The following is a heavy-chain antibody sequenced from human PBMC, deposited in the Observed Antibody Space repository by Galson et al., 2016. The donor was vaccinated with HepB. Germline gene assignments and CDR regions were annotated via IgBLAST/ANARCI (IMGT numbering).Heavy chain of an antibody. D-gene: IGHD1-26*01. CDR2: INSDGIGT. V-gene: IGHV3-74*01. J-gene: IGHJ5*02. CDR3: VGTFSGNINWFDP. Sequence: LRLSCAASGFTFSSYRMHWVRQAPGKGLMWVSHINSDGIGTNYADSVKGRFTVSRDNAKNTLYLQMNSLRAGDTAVYYCVGTFSGNINWFDPWGQGPWSPSPQ. CDR1: GFTFSSYR.